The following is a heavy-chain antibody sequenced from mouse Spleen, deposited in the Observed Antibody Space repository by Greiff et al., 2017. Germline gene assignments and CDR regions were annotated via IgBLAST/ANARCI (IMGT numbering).Heavy chain of an antibody. V-gene: IGHV5-9*01. CDR2: ISGGGGNT. D-gene: IGHD1-1*01. J-gene: IGHJ4*01. CDR3: ARPYYYGSSYEEYYAMDY. Sequence: EVKLVESGGGLVKPGGSLKLSCAASGFSFSSYTMSWVRQTPGKRLEWVATISGGGGNTYYPDSVTGRFTITRDKAKNTLYLQMSRLMSEDTALYYGARPYYYGSSYEEYYAMDYWGQGTSVTVSS. CDR1: GFSFSSYT.